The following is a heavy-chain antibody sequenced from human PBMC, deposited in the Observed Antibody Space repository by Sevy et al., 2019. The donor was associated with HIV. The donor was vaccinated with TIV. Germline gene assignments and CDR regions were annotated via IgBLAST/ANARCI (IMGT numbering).Heavy chain of an antibody. V-gene: IGHV4-38-2*02. CDR2: IYHSGST. D-gene: IGHD5-18*01. Sequence: SETLSLTCTVSGYSISSGYYWGWIRQPPGKGLEWIGSIYHSGSTYYNPSLKSRVTISVDTSKNQFSLKLSSVTAADTAVYYCARVYVDTAMATDYWGQGTLDTVSS. CDR3: ARVYVDTAMATDY. CDR1: GYSISSGYY. J-gene: IGHJ4*02.